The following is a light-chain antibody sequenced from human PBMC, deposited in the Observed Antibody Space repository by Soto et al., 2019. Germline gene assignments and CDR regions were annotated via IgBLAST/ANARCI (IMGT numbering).Light chain of an antibody. V-gene: IGKV3-11*01. Sequence: EIVLTQSPATLSLSAGERATLSCRASQSITIELAWYQQKPGQAPRPLICDASNRATGIPARFSGSGSGTDFTLTISTLEPEDSAIYYCQQRSTWPLTFGQGTRLEIK. CDR2: DAS. CDR3: QQRSTWPLT. J-gene: IGKJ5*01. CDR1: QSITIE.